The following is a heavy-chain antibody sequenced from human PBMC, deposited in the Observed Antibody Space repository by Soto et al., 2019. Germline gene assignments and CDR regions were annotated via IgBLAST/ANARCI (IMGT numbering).Heavy chain of an antibody. Sequence: LRLSCAASGFTFSSDTMTWVRQAPGKGLEWVSAISGSGVSTYYADSVKGRFTISRDNSKNTLYLQMNSPRADDTAVYYCAKDPRGSIRGYFDYWGQGTLVTVSS. CDR3: AKDPRGSIRGYFDY. CDR1: GFTFSSDT. D-gene: IGHD2-15*01. V-gene: IGHV3-23*01. J-gene: IGHJ4*02. CDR2: ISGSGVST.